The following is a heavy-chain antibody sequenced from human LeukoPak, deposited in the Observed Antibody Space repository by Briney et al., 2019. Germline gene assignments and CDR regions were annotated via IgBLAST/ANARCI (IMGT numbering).Heavy chain of an antibody. Sequence: GGSLRLSCAASGFTFSSYAMSWVRQAPGKGLEWVSAISGSGGSTYYADSVKGRFTISRDNSKNTLYLQMNRLRAEDTAVYYCAKDGSGYSYGYSPYWGQGTLVTVSS. J-gene: IGHJ4*02. CDR2: ISGSGGST. CDR3: AKDGSGYSYGYSPY. V-gene: IGHV3-23*01. CDR1: GFTFSSYA. D-gene: IGHD5-18*01.